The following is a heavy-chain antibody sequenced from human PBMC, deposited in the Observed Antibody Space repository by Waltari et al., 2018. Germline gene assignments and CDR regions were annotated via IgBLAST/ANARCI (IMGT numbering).Heavy chain of an antibody. CDR3: ARAPFIAVAAFDI. J-gene: IGHJ3*02. CDR2: ISAGGDTT. V-gene: IGHV3-23*01. Sequence: EVRLLESGGGLVQPGGSLRLSCVGPGLNFNNFAMSWARQAPGKGLEWVSFISAGGDTTYYRDSVKGRFTISRDNSRNMLSLQMNNLRVEDTAVYYCARAPFIAVAAFDIWGQGTMVTVSS. CDR1: GLNFNNFA. D-gene: IGHD6-19*01.